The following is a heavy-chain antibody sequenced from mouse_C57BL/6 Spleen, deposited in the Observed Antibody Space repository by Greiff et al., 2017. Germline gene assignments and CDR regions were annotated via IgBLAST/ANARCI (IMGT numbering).Heavy chain of an antibody. CDR1: GYAFSSSW. V-gene: IGHV1-82*01. J-gene: IGHJ1*03. CDR2: IDPGDGDT. D-gene: IGHD1-1*01. CDR3: ARERDYYGSSRYFDV. Sequence: VQLQESGPELVKPGASVKISCKASGYAFSSSWMNWVKQRPGKGLEWIGGIDPGDGDTNYNGKFKGKATMTADKSSSTAYMQLSSLTSEDSSVYFCARERDYYGSSRYFDVWGTGTTVTVSS.